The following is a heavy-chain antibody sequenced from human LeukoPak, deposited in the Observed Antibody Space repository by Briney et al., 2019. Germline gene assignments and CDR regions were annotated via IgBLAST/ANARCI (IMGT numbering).Heavy chain of an antibody. D-gene: IGHD6-25*01. CDR1: GFTFSSYT. V-gene: IGHV3-48*01. CDR3: ARFAAGGSYYYYMDV. J-gene: IGHJ6*03. CDR2: IGTSSTTI. Sequence: GGSLRLSCAASGFTFSSYTMNWVRQPPGKGLEWVSNIGTSSTTIYYADSVKGRLTISRDNAKNSLYLQMNSLRADDTAVYYCARFAAGGSYYYYMDVWGKGTTVTVSS.